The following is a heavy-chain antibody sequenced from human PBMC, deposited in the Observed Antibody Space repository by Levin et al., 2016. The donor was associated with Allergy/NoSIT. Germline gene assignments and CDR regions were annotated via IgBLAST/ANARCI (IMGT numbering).Heavy chain of an antibody. CDR1: GLTFRSYG. V-gene: IGHV3-30*03. Sequence: GGSLRLSCAASGLTFRSYGMHWVRQAPAKGLEWVAVISYDGSSKHYADSVKGRFTISRDNSKNTLYLQMNSPRGEDTAVYYCAREKHYYASGTTENFHYYYAMDVWGQGTTVTVSS. D-gene: IGHD3-10*01. J-gene: IGHJ6*02. CDR2: ISYDGSSK. CDR3: AREKHYYASGTTENFHYYYAMDV.